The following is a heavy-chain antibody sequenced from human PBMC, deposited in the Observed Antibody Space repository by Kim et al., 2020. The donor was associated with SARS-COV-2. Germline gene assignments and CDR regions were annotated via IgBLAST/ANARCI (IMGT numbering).Heavy chain of an antibody. CDR2: INSDGSTT. CDR3: ARRQFRGCWYYFDY. J-gene: IGHJ4*02. D-gene: IGHD6-13*01. V-gene: IGHV3-74*01. Sequence: GGSLRLSCAASGFTFSSHWMHCVRQAPGKGLVLVSRINSDGSTTSYADSVKGRFTISRDNAKNKLYLQMNSLRAEDTAVYYCARRQFRGCWYYFDYWGQGTLVTVSS. CDR1: GFTFSSHW.